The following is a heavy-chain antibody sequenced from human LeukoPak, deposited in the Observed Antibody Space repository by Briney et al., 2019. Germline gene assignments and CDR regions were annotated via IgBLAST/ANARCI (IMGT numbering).Heavy chain of an antibody. D-gene: IGHD3-16*01. CDR2: MRFVGNSK. V-gene: IGHV3-30*02. CDR3: ARLGSHAFDY. J-gene: IGHJ4*02. Sequence: LVESXGGVVQPGRSLRLSCAASGLIFSSYGMHWVRQAPGKGLARVAFMRFVGNSKYYADSVKGRLTISRDNSKNTLYLQMNSLRGEDTAVYYCARLGSHAFDYWGQGTLVTVSS. CDR1: GLIFSSYG.